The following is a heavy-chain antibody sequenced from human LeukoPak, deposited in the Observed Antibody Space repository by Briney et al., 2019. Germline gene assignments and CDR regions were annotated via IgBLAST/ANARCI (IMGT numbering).Heavy chain of an antibody. CDR1: GFRFSTFS. V-gene: IGHV3-48*02. CDR2: ISSGGSTI. J-gene: IGHJ6*02. CDR3: ARERRGMDV. Sequence: GGSLRLSCAASGFRFSTFSMNWVRQAPGKGLEWVSYISSGGSTIYYADSVKGRFTISRDNAENLLYLQMNSLRDEDTAVYYCARERRGMDVWGQGTTVTVSS.